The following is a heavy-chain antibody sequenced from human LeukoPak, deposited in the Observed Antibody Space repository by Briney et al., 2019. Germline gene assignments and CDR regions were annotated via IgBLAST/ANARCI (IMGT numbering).Heavy chain of an antibody. CDR1: GYTFTSYG. Sequence: ASVKVSCKASGYTFTSYGISWVRQAPGQGLEWMGWISAYNGNTNYAQKLQGRVIMTTDTSTSTAYMELRSLRSDDTAVYYCARDSRYCSGGSCYPNWFDPWGQGTLVTVSS. V-gene: IGHV1-18*04. D-gene: IGHD2-15*01. CDR3: ARDSRYCSGGSCYPNWFDP. CDR2: ISAYNGNT. J-gene: IGHJ5*02.